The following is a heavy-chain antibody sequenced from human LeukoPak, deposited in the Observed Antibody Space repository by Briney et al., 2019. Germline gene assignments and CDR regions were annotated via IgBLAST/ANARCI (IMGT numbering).Heavy chain of an antibody. CDR1: GGSFSGYY. CDR2: INHSGST. D-gene: IGHD3-16*02. Sequence: PSETLTLTCAVYGGSFSGYYWSWIRQPPGKGLEWIGEINHSGSTNYNPPLKSRVTISVDTSKNQFSLKLSSVTAADAAVYYCARYRRGQDAFDVGGQGTMVTVSS. CDR3: ARYRRGQDAFDV. J-gene: IGHJ3*01. V-gene: IGHV4-34*01.